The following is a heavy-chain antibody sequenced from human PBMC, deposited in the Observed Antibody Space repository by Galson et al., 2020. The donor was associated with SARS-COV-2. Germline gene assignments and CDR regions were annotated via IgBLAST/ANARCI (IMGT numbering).Heavy chain of an antibody. D-gene: IGHD3-3*01. CDR3: ARDYSPVTPQVFWSGYFDY. J-gene: IGHJ4*02. CDR2: IKQDGSEK. V-gene: IGHV3-7*01. CDR1: GFTFSSYW. Sequence: QLGESLKISCAASGFTFSSYWMSWVRQAPGKGLEWVANIKQDGSEKYYVDSVKGRFTISRDNAKNSLYLQMNSLRAEDTAVYYCARDYSPVTPQVFWSGYFDYWGQGTLVTVSS.